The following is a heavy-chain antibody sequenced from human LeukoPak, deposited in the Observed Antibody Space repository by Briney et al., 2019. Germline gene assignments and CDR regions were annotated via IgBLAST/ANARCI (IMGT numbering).Heavy chain of an antibody. CDR1: GYKFTDDY. V-gene: IGHV1-2*02. D-gene: IGHD3-16*01. CDR2: INPDSGFT. CDR3: APTAEAYTSWWKV. J-gene: IGHJ4*02. Sequence: GASVKVSCKASGYKFTDDYMHWVRQAPGQGLESMGWINPDSGFTNYAQKFKGRVTMTRDTSISTAYLEVRSLTSDDTAVYYCAPTAEAYTSWWKVWGQGTLVTVSS.